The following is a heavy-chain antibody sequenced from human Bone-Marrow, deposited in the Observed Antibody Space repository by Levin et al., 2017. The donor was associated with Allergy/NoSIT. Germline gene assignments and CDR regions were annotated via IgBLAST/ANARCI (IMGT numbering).Heavy chain of an antibody. Sequence: SVKVSCKASGGTFSSYAISWVRQAPGQGLEWMGGIIPIFGTANYAQKFQGRVTITADESTSTAYMELSSLRSEDTAVYYCARAGYCSGGSCYSGGYWGQGTLVTVSS. J-gene: IGHJ4*02. CDR2: IIPIFGTA. CDR3: ARAGYCSGGSCYSGGY. CDR1: GGTFSSYA. V-gene: IGHV1-69*13. D-gene: IGHD2-15*01.